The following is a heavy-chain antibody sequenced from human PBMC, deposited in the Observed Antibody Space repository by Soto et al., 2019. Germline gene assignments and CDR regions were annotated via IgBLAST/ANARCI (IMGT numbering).Heavy chain of an antibody. J-gene: IGHJ4*02. V-gene: IGHV3-49*03. CDR3: TSSSSGYYTDFDY. Sequence: PGGSLRLSCTASGFTFGDYAMSWFRQAPGKGLEWVGFIRSKAYGGTTEYAASVKGRFTISRDDSKSIAYLQMNSLKTEDTAVYYCTSSSSGYYTDFDYWGQGTLVTVSS. CDR1: GFTFGDYA. CDR2: IRSKAYGGTT. D-gene: IGHD3-3*01.